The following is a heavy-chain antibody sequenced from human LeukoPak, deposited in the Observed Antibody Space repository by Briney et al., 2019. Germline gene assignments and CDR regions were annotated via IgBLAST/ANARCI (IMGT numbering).Heavy chain of an antibody. J-gene: IGHJ4*02. Sequence: GGSLRLSCVASGFIFSVYPFHGVPQSPEKGVEGVALIGSDGTNKYDADSVQGRFTVSRENSKNTLFLQINALRADDTAVYCCARQMTSTRLFDSWGQGTLLTVSS. V-gene: IGHV3-30*04. D-gene: IGHD5/OR15-5a*01. CDR1: GFIFSVYP. CDR2: IGSDGTNK. CDR3: ARQMTSTRLFDS.